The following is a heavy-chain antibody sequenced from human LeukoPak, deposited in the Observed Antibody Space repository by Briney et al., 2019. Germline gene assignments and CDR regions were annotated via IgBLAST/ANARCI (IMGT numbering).Heavy chain of an antibody. J-gene: IGHJ2*01. CDR1: GGSISARNYY. V-gene: IGHV4-39*07. CDR2: VHHSGST. D-gene: IGHD3-3*01. CDR3: ARDLPGITLFGVAPPQDWYFDL. Sequence: PSETLSLTCSVSGGSISARNYYWGWIRQPPGKGLQWIGTVHHSGSTYYEPSLNNRVSISVDPSKNQFSLKLTSVTAADTAVYYCARDLPGITLFGVAPPQDWYFDLWGRGTLVTVSS.